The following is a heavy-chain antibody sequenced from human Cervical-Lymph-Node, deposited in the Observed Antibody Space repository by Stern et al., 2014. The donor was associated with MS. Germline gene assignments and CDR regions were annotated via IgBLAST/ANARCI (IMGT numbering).Heavy chain of an antibody. CDR1: GYTLTELS. Sequence: QVQLEESGAEGEKPGASLKGSCKVSGYTLTELSMHWVRQAPGKGLEWMGGFDPEDGETIYAQKFQGRVTMTEDTSTDTAYMELSSLRSEDTAVYYCATDRDDFRSGYSAPTKGYGLDVWGQGTTVTVTS. V-gene: IGHV1-24*01. CDR3: ATDRDDFRSGYSAPTKGYGLDV. J-gene: IGHJ6*02. CDR2: FDPEDGET. D-gene: IGHD3-3*01.